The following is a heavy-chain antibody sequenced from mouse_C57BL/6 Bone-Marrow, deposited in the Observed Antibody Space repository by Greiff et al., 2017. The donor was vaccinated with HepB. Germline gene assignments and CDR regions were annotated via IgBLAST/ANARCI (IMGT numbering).Heavy chain of an antibody. CDR1: GFSLSTFGMG. J-gene: IGHJ4*01. Sequence: QVTLKECGPGILQPSQTLSLTCSFSGFSLSTFGMGVGWIRQPSGKGLEWLAHIWWDDDKYYNPALKSRLTISKDTSKNQVFLKIANVDTADTATYYCARIAVDYDSLYAMDYWGQGTSVTVSS. V-gene: IGHV8-8*01. D-gene: IGHD2-4*01. CDR2: IWWDDDK. CDR3: ARIAVDYDSLYAMDY.